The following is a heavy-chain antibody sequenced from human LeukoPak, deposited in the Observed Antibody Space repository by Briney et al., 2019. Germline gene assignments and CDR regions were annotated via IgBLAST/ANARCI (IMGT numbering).Heavy chain of an antibody. D-gene: IGHD3-22*01. CDR2: INAGNGNT. CDR1: GYTFTSYA. Sequence: ASVKVSCKASGYTFTSYAMHWVRRAPGQRLEWMGWINAGNGNTKYSQKFQGRVTITRDTSASTAYMELSSLRSEDTAVYYCAREGVNYYDSSGYPDYWGQGTLVTVSS. J-gene: IGHJ4*02. CDR3: AREGVNYYDSSGYPDY. V-gene: IGHV1-3*01.